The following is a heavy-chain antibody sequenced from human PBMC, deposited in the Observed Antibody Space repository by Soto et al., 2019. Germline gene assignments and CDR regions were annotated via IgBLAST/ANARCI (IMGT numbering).Heavy chain of an antibody. CDR2: IFHSGST. D-gene: IGHD3-10*01. CDR3: ARDRYYGSGTYYNFYSGMDV. CDR1: GGSINSGDYY. Sequence: SETLSLTCTVSGGSINSGDYYWTWVRQPPGKGLEWIGNIFHSGSTYYTPSLQSRVTISLDTSKNHFSLKPSSVTPADTAVYYCARDRYYGSGTYYNFYSGMDVWGQGTTVT. V-gene: IGHV4-30-4*01. J-gene: IGHJ6*02.